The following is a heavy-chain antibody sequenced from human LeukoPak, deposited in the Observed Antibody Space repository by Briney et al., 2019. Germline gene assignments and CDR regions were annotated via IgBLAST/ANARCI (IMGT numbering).Heavy chain of an antibody. J-gene: IGHJ4*02. CDR2: IYYSGST. CDR3: AGYSSGPPDY. D-gene: IGHD6-19*01. Sequence: SETLSLTCTVSGGSISSYYWSWIRQPSGKGLEWIGYIYYSGSTNYNPSLKSRVTISVDTSKNQFSLKLSSVTAADTAVYYCAGYSSGPPDYWGQGTLVTVSS. V-gene: IGHV4-59*01. CDR1: GGSISSYY.